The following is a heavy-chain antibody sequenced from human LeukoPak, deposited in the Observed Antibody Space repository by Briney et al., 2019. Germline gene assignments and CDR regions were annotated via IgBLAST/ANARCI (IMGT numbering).Heavy chain of an antibody. V-gene: IGHV3-30*02. Sequence: PGGSLRPSCAASGFTFSSYGMHWVHQAPGKGLEWVAFIRYDGSNKYYADSVKGRFTISRDNSKNTLYLQMNSLRAEDTAVYYCAIAGYSSSWYPNWFDPWGQGTLVTVSS. CDR1: GFTFSSYG. J-gene: IGHJ5*02. CDR2: IRYDGSNK. CDR3: AIAGYSSSWYPNWFDP. D-gene: IGHD6-13*01.